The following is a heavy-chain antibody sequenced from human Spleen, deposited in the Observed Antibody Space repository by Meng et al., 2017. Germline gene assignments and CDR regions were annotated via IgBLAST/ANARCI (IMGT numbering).Heavy chain of an antibody. D-gene: IGHD3-9*01. CDR1: GGSFSGYY. CDR2: IYHSGST. V-gene: IGHV4-34*01. Sequence: SETLSLTCAVYGGSFSGYYWSWIRQPPGKGLEWIGSIYHSGSTRDNPSLKSRVTISVDTSKNHFSLRLTSVTAADTAVYYCARHYDILSGMDVWGQGTTVTVSS. J-gene: IGHJ6*02. CDR3: ARHYDILSGMDV.